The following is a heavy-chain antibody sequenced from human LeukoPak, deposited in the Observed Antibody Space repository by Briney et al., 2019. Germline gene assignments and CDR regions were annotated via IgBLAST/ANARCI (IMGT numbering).Heavy chain of an antibody. J-gene: IGHJ4*02. CDR2: IYYSGST. D-gene: IGHD1-26*01. Sequence: SETLSLTCTVSGGSLSSSSYYWGWIRQPPGKGLEWIGSIYYSGSTYYNPSLKSRVTISVDTSKNQFYLKLSSVTAADTAVYYCARSAYSGSIDYWGQGTLVTVSS. CDR3: ARSAYSGSIDY. CDR1: GGSLSSSSYY. V-gene: IGHV4-39*01.